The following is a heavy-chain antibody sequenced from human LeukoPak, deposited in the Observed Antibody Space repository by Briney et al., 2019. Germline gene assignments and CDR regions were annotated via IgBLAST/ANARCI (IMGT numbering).Heavy chain of an antibody. CDR2: ISSSGGTI. V-gene: IGHV3-48*03. J-gene: IGHJ4*02. D-gene: IGHD6-6*01. CDR3: ARMRPELDY. Sequence: GGSLRLSCAASGYTFSSYEMNWVRQAPGKGLEWISYISSSGGTIYYADSVKGRFTISRDNAKNSVYLQMNSLRAEDTAVYYCARMRPELDYWGQGTLVTVSS. CDR1: GYTFSSYE.